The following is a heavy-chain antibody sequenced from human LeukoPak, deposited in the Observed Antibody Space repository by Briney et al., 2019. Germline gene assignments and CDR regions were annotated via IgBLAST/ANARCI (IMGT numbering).Heavy chain of an antibody. CDR2: INHSGST. CDR1: GGSFSGYY. V-gene: IGHV4-34*01. D-gene: IGHD3-22*01. J-gene: IGHJ6*02. CDR3: ARDSDSSGYYVSRVRRNYGMDV. Sequence: PSETLSLTCAVYGGSFSGYYWSWIRQPPGKGLEWIGEINHSGSTNYNPSLKSRVTISVDTSKTHFSLKLSSVTAADTAVYYCARDSDSSGYYVSRVRRNYGMDVWGQGTTVTVSS.